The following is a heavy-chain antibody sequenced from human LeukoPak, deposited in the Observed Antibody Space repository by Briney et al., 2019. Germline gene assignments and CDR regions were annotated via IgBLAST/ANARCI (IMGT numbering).Heavy chain of an antibody. CDR2: FDPEDGET. V-gene: IGHV1-24*01. D-gene: IGHD3-10*01. CDR3: ATDWIGTKGMLAMVRGVIPGLGY. Sequence: ASVKVSCKVSGYTLTELSMHWVRQAPGKGLEWMGGFDPEDGETIYAQKFQGRVTMTEDTSTDTAYMELSSLRSEDTAVYYCATDWIGTKGMLAMVRGVIPGLGYWGQGTLVTVSS. J-gene: IGHJ4*02. CDR1: GYTLTELS.